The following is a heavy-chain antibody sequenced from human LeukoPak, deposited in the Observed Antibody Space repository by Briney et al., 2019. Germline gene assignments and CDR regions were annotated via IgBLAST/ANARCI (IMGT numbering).Heavy chain of an antibody. Sequence: GGSLRLSCAASGFTFSSSSMNGVRQAPGKGLEWVSYISSSSSTIHYAESVKGRFTISRDNAKNSLYLQMNSLRDEDTAVYYCAREMAHYFDSSGYSFWGQGSLVTVSP. J-gene: IGHJ4*02. D-gene: IGHD3-22*01. CDR2: ISSSSSTI. CDR1: GFTFSSSS. CDR3: AREMAHYFDSSGYSF. V-gene: IGHV3-48*02.